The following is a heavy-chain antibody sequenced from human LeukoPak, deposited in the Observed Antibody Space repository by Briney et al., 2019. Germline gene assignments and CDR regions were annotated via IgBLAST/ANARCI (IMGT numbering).Heavy chain of an antibody. CDR3: ARGELEAFDY. D-gene: IGHD1-1*01. Sequence: SETLSLTCTVSGDSISRGGYYWSWIRQHPGKGLEWIGYIYYSGSTYYNPSLKSRVTISVDTSKNQFSLKLSSVTAADTAVYYCARGELEAFDYWGQGTLVTVSS. CDR2: IYYSGST. J-gene: IGHJ4*02. V-gene: IGHV4-31*03. CDR1: GDSISRGGYY.